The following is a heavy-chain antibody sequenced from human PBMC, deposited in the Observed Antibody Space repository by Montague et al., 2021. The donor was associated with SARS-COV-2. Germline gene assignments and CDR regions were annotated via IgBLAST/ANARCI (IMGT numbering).Heavy chain of an antibody. CDR2: VHPSGST. D-gene: IGHD2-15*01. Sequence: SLRLSCAASGFTFSNSAMNWVRQAPGKGLEWIGEVHPSGSTNYNPSLMSRVTISVDESKNQFSLKVNSVTAADTAVYFCAIVAGGCSSHSCYLYFSGQGTLVTVSS. CDR1: GFTFSNSAM. CDR3: AIVAGGCSSHSCYLYF. J-gene: IGHJ4*02. V-gene: IGHV4-4*01.